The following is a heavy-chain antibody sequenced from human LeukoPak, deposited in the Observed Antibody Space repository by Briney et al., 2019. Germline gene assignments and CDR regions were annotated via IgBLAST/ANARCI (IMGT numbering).Heavy chain of an antibody. V-gene: IGHV3-21*01. CDR2: ISSGSSHI. CDR1: GFSFNTHS. D-gene: IGHD3-22*01. CDR3: ARAPAEIGGYYPEYFRH. J-gene: IGHJ1*01. Sequence: GGSLRLSCAASGFSFNTHSMNWVRQSPGKGLEWVSSISSGSSHIHYADSMKGRFTISRDNAKNTVSLQMNSLRAEDTGVYYCARAPAEIGGYYPEYFRHWGQGTLVTVSS.